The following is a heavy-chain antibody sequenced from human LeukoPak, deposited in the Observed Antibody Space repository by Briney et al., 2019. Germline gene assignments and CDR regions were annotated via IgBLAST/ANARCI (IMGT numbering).Heavy chain of an antibody. CDR2: IYYSGST. J-gene: IGHJ4*02. Sequence: SETLSLTCTVSGGSISSYYWSWIRQPPGKGLEWIGYIYYSGSTNYNPSLKSRVTISVDTSKNQFSLKLSSVTAADTAVYYCARETPPPYGDLGFDYWGQGTLVTVSS. CDR3: ARETPPPYGDLGFDY. CDR1: GGSISSYY. V-gene: IGHV4-59*01. D-gene: IGHD4-17*01.